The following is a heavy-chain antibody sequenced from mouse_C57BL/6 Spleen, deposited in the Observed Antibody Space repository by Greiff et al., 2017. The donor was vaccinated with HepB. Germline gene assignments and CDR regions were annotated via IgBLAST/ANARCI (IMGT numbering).Heavy chain of an antibody. Sequence: QVQLQQSGAELARPGASVKMSCKASGYTFTSYTMHWVKQRPGQGLEWIGYINPSSGYTKYNQKFKDKATLTADKSSSTAYMQLSSLTSEDSAVYYCAASYYGSSWNWYFDVWGTGTTVTVSS. J-gene: IGHJ1*03. CDR3: AASYYGSSWNWYFDV. D-gene: IGHD1-1*01. CDR1: GYTFTSYT. CDR2: INPSSGYT. V-gene: IGHV1-4*01.